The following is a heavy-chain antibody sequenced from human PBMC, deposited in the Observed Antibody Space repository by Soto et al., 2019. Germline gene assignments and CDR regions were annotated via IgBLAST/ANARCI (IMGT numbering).Heavy chain of an antibody. CDR3: ASRNYGDYGLSGMDV. J-gene: IGHJ6*02. CDR2: INHSGST. D-gene: IGHD4-17*01. Sequence: PSETLSLTCAVYGGSFSGYYWSWIRQPPGKGLEWIGEINHSGSTNYNPSLKSRVTISVDTSKNQFSLKLSSVTAADTAVYYCASRNYGDYGLSGMDVWGQGTTVTVSS. V-gene: IGHV4-34*01. CDR1: GGSFSGYY.